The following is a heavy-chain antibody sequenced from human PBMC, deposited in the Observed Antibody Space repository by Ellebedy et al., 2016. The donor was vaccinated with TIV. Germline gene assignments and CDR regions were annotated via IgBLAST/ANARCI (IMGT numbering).Heavy chain of an antibody. V-gene: IGHV3-7*03. CDR3: SREFDN. CDR1: GFTLSNHA. Sequence: GGSLRLSXAASGFTLSNHAMSWVRQAPGKGLEWVANIKPDGSETYYVDSVKGRFTISRDNAKNSIFLQMNSLRADDTAIYSCSREFDNWGQGTLVTVSS. CDR2: IKPDGSET. J-gene: IGHJ4*02.